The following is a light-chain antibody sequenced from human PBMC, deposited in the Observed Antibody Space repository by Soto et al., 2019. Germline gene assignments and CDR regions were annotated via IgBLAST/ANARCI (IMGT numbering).Light chain of an antibody. CDR1: SSDVGGYNF. J-gene: IGLJ1*01. V-gene: IGLV2-14*01. Sequence: LTQPASVSGSPGQWIAISCTGTSSDVGGYNFVSWYQQHPGKAPKLMIFDVNNRPSGISDRFSGSKSGNTASLTISGLQAEDEADYYCSSYTTSSTLCVFGTGTKVTVL. CDR2: DVN. CDR3: SSYTTSSTLCV.